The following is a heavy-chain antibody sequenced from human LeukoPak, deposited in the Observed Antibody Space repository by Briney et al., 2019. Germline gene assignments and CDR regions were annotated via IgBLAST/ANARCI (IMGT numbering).Heavy chain of an antibody. Sequence: GGSLRLSCAASGFTFSSYSMNWVRQAPGKGLEWVSYISSSSSEIYYADSVKGRFTISRDNAKNSLYLQMNSLRAEDTAVYYCARTADSIGAAAGNFDYWGQGTLVTVSS. J-gene: IGHJ4*02. V-gene: IGHV3-21*05. D-gene: IGHD6-13*01. CDR3: ARTADSIGAAAGNFDY. CDR1: GFTFSSYS. CDR2: ISSSSSEI.